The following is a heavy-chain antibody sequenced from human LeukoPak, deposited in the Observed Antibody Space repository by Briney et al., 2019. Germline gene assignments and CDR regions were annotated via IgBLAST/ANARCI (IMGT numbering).Heavy chain of an antibody. CDR1: GYTLTELS. J-gene: IGHJ4*02. V-gene: IGHV1-24*01. CDR3: ATSVDGLVTIRTYFEL. D-gene: IGHD4-23*01. Sequence: GASVKVSCKVSGYTLTELSMHWVRQAPGKGLEWMGGFDPEESDTVSPQKFQGRVTMTEDTSTDTAYMELSSLRSEDTAVYYCATSVDGLVTIRTYFELWGQGTPVTVSS. CDR2: FDPEESDT.